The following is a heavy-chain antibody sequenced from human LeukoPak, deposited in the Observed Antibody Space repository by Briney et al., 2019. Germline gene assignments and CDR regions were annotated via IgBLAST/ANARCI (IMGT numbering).Heavy chain of an antibody. CDR1: DDXISNYY. Sequence: SETLSLTCTVSDDXISNYYCSWIRQPPGKGLEWIGYIYYRGNTYYNPSLKSRVTISVDTSKSQFSLRLNSVTAADTAVYYCARQIIRGQYLIHFDYWSQGTLVTVSS. D-gene: IGHD1-26*01. V-gene: IGHV4-59*08. J-gene: IGHJ4*02. CDR2: IYYRGNT. CDR3: ARQIIRGQYLIHFDY.